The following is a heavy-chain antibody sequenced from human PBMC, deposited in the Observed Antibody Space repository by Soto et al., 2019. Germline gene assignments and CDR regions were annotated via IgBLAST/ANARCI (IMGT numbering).Heavy chain of an antibody. CDR3: ARVLRGVVNWFDP. V-gene: IGHV1-18*01. J-gene: IGHJ5*02. D-gene: IGHD3-10*01. CDR2: IATYNTNR. Sequence: GASVKVSCKTSGDTFTNFGLSWVRQAPGQGLEWMGWIATYNTNRNYAQKVQGRLTLTTDTSTSTAYMELKSLGYDDTAVYYCARVLRGVVNWFDPWGQGTLVTVSS. CDR1: GDTFTNFG.